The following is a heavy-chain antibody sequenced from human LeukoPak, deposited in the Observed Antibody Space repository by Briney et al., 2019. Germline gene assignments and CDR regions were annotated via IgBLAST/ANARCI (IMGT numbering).Heavy chain of an antibody. J-gene: IGHJ6*02. CDR3: AREGAGGGTYYYDSSGYLNYGMDV. V-gene: IGHV7-4-1*02. CDR2: INTNTGNP. Sequence: ASVKVSCKASGYTFTSYAVNWVRQAPGQGLEWMGWINTNTGNPTYAQGFTGRFVFSLDTSVSTAYLQISSLKAEDTAVYYCAREGAGGGTYYYDSSGYLNYGMDVWGQGTTVTVSS. D-gene: IGHD3-22*01. CDR1: GYTFTSYA.